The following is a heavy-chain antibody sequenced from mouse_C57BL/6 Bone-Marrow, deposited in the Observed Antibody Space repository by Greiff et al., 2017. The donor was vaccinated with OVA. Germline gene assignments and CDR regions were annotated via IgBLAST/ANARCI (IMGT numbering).Heavy chain of an antibody. Sequence: QVQLQQPGAELVMPGASVKLSCKASGYTFTSYWMHWVKQRPGQGLEWIGEIDPSDSYTNYNQKFKGKSTLTVDKSSSTAYMQLSSLTSEDSAVYYCARRGYYDYGHWYFDVWGTGTTVTVSS. CDR3: ARRGYYDYGHWYFDV. CDR2: IDPSDSYT. CDR1: GYTFTSYW. V-gene: IGHV1-69*01. J-gene: IGHJ1*03. D-gene: IGHD2-4*01.